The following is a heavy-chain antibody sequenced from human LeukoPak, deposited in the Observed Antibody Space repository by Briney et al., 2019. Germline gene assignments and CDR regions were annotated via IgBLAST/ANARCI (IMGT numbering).Heavy chain of an antibody. J-gene: IGHJ4*02. CDR2: ISSSGSTI. CDR1: GFTFSDYY. CDR3: ARVRSSSGDYFDY. V-gene: IGHV3-11*01. D-gene: IGHD6-19*01. Sequence: GGSLRLSCAASGFTFSDYYMSWIRQAPGEGLEWVSYISSSGSTIYYADSVKGRFTISRDNAKNSLYLQMNSLRAEDTAVYYCARVRSSSGDYFDYWGQGTLVTVSS.